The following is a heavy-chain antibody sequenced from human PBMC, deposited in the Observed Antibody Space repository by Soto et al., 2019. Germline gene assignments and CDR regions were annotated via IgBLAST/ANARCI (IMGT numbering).Heavy chain of an antibody. CDR3: TIGSWSGEVFDI. V-gene: IGHV1-69*02. D-gene: IGHD2-21*01. CDR2: IIPMLGIA. CDR1: GGTFSTYS. J-gene: IGHJ3*02. Sequence: QVQLVQSGAEVKKPGSSVKVSCKDSGGTFSTYSMFWVRQAPGQGLEWMGRIIPMLGIANYAQRFQDRVTINADKSTATDYMELSSLRSEDTALYYCTIGSWSGEVFDIWGQGTMVTVSS.